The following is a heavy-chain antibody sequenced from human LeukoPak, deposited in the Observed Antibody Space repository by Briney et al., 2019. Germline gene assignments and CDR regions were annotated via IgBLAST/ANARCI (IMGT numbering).Heavy chain of an antibody. CDR2: IYYSGST. V-gene: IGHV4-39*01. Sequence: SETLSLTCAVYGPSFSEYYWGWIRQPPGKGLEWIGSIYYSGSTYYNPSLKSRVTISVDTSKNQFSLKLNSVTATDTAVYYCARHYGPWGQGTLVTVSS. CDR1: GPSFSEYY. D-gene: IGHD3-10*01. J-gene: IGHJ4*02. CDR3: ARHYGP.